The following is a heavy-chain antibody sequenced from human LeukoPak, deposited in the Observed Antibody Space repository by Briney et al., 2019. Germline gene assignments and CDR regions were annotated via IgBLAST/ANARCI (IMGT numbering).Heavy chain of an antibody. V-gene: IGHV3-11*04. D-gene: IGHD3-3*01. CDR3: ARDPPYYDFWSGYFGY. Sequence: GGSLRLSCAASGFTFSDYYMSWIRQAPGKGLEWVSYISSSGSTTYYADSVKGRFTISRDNSKNTLYPQMNSLRAEDTAMYYCARDPPYYDFWSGYFGYWGQGTLVTVSS. CDR2: ISSSGSTT. J-gene: IGHJ4*02. CDR1: GFTFSDYY.